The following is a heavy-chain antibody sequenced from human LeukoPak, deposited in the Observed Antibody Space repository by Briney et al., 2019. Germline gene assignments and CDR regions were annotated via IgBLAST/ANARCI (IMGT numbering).Heavy chain of an antibody. D-gene: IGHD1-26*01. V-gene: IGHV3-49*03. CDR1: GFTFGDYA. Sequence: GGSLRLSCTASGFTFGDYAMSWFRQAPGKGLEWVGFIRSKAYGGTTEYAASVKGRFTISRDDSKSIAYLQMNSLKTEDTAVYYCVVGGPGDAFDIWGQGTMVTVSS. J-gene: IGHJ3*02. CDR3: VVGGPGDAFDI. CDR2: IRSKAYGGTT.